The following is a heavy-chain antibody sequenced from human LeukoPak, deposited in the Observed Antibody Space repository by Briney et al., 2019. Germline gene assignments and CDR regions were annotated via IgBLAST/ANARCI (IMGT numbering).Heavy chain of an antibody. CDR1: GDSISSYY. CDR3: ATGYRSTWYYFDY. V-gene: IGHV4-59*01. D-gene: IGHD6-13*01. Sequence: PSETLSLTCTVSGDSISSYYWSWIRQPPGKGLEWIGYIYHSGSTNYNPSLKSRVTISADTSKDQFSLKLASVTAADTAVYYCATGYRSTWYYFDYWGQGTLVTVSS. CDR2: IYHSGST. J-gene: IGHJ4*02.